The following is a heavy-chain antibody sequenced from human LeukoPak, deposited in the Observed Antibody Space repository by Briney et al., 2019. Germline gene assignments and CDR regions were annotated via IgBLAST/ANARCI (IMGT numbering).Heavy chain of an antibody. Sequence: WGSLRLSCEGSGFSFSSYWMTWVRQPPGKGPEWVANIRQDESERYSADSVKGRFTISRDNAKNSLYLQMNSLRAEDTAVYYCVRMIGGDFDAFDIWGQGTMVTVSS. D-gene: IGHD3-16*01. J-gene: IGHJ3*02. CDR3: VRMIGGDFDAFDI. CDR1: GFSFSSYW. V-gene: IGHV3-7*01. CDR2: IRQDESER.